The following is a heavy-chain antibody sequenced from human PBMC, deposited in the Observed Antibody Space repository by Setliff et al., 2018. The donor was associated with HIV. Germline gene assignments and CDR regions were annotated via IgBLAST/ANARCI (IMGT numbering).Heavy chain of an antibody. D-gene: IGHD6-19*01. CDR1: GFTFSDCS. CDR2: ITRSGSTI. V-gene: IGHV3-48*04. J-gene: IGHJ4*02. Sequence: PGGSLRLSCAASGFTFSDCSMNWVRQAPGKGLEWISYITRSGSTIYYADSVKGRFTISRDNAKNSLYLQMNSLRAEDTAVYYCARAVHSGWYYFDYWGQGTLVTVSS. CDR3: ARAVHSGWYYFDY.